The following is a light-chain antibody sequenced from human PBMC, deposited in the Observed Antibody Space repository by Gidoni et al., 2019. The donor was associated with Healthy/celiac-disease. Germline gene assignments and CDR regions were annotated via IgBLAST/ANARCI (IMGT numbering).Light chain of an antibody. Sequence: VIPPSPLLLPVPPGEPASISCRSSQSLLHSNGYNYLDWYLQKPGQSPQLLIYLGSNRASGVPDRFSGSGSGTDFTLKISRVEAEDVGVYYCMQALQTPYTFXQXTKLEIK. V-gene: IGKV2-28*01. CDR1: QSLLHSNGYNY. J-gene: IGKJ2*01. CDR2: LGS. CDR3: MQALQTPYT.